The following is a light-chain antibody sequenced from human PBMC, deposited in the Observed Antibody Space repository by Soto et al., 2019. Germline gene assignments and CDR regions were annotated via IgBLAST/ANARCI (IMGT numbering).Light chain of an antibody. CDR2: DAS. Sequence: DIQMTQSPSSLSASVGDRVTITCRASQSISSFLNWYQQKPGKAPKLLIYDASSLQSGVPSRFSGSGSGTDFTLTISSLQPEDFATYYCQQSYSTPRTFGGGTKVEIK. CDR1: QSISSF. CDR3: QQSYSTPRT. V-gene: IGKV1-39*01. J-gene: IGKJ4*01.